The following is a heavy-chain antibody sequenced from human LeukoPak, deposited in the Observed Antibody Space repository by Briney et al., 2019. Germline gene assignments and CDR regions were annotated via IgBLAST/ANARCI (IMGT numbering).Heavy chain of an antibody. CDR1: GGSISSSNW. J-gene: IGHJ4*02. CDR2: IYHSGST. D-gene: IGHD6-19*01. CDR3: VRVKQWLVRVFDY. V-gene: IGHV4-4*02. Sequence: SETLSLTCAVSGGSISSSNWWSWVRQPPGKGLEWIGEIYHSGSTNYSPSLKSRVTISVDKSKNQFSLKLSSVTAADTAVYYCVRVKQWLVRVFDYWGQGTLVTVSS.